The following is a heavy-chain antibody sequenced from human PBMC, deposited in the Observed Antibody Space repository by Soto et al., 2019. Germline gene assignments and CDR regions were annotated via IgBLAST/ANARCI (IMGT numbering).Heavy chain of an antibody. CDR2: ISYDGSNK. J-gene: IGHJ4*02. Sequence: GGSLRLSCAASGFTFSSYGMHWVRQAPGKGLEWVAVISYDGSNKYYADSVKGRFTISRDNSKNTLYLQMNSLRAEDTAVYYCAKPPDYGEDIDYWGQGTLVTVSS. CDR3: AKPPDYGEDIDY. CDR1: GFTFSSYG. V-gene: IGHV3-30*18. D-gene: IGHD4-17*01.